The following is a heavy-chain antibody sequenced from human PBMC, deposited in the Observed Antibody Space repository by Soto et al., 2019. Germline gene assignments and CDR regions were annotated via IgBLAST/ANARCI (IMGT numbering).Heavy chain of an antibody. Sequence: GESLKISCKGSVYSFSSYWIGWVRQMPGKGLEWMAIIYPGNSDTRYSPSFQGQVTISADKSISTAYLQWSSLKASDTAMYYCARRSYGDYWWFDPWGQGTLVTVSS. V-gene: IGHV5-51*01. CDR1: VYSFSSYW. D-gene: IGHD4-17*01. J-gene: IGHJ5*02. CDR3: ARRSYGDYWWFDP. CDR2: IYPGNSDT.